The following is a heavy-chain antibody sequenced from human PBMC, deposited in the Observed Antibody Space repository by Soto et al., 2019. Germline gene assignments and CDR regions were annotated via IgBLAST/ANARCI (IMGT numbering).Heavy chain of an antibody. D-gene: IGHD3-3*01. Sequence: SATLSLTCTVSGGSISSYYWSWIRQPPGKGLEWIGYIYYSGSTNYNPSLKSRVTISVDTSKNHFSLKLSSVTAADTAVYYCARGSSGYYRVKANWFDPWGQGTLVTVSS. J-gene: IGHJ5*02. V-gene: IGHV4-59*01. CDR3: ARGSSGYYRVKANWFDP. CDR1: GGSISSYY. CDR2: IYYSGST.